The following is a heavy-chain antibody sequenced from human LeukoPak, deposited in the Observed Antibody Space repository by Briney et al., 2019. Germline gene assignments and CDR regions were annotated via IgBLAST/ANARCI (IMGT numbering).Heavy chain of an antibody. V-gene: IGHV3-43*02. CDR3: AKGPNPYCSSTSWYAP. CDR2: ISWDGGST. CDR1: GFTFDDYA. J-gene: IGHJ5*02. D-gene: IGHD2-2*01. Sequence: GGSLRLSCAASGFTFDDYAMHWVRQAPGKGLEWVSLISWDGGSTYYADSVKGRFTISRDNSKNSLYLQMNSLRTEDTALYYCAKGPNPYCSSTSWYAPWGQGTLVTVSS.